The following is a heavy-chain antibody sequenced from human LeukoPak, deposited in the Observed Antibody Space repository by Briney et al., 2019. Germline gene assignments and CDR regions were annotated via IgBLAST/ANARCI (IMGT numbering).Heavy chain of an antibody. D-gene: IGHD2-8*01. Sequence: SVKVSCKASGGTLSSYAISWMRQAPGQGLEWMGGIIPIFGTANYAQKFQGRVTITTDESTSTAYMELSSLRSEDTAVYYCARGPNGIYSYYYMDVWGKGTTVTVSS. CDR3: ARGPNGIYSYYYMDV. V-gene: IGHV1-69*05. CDR2: IIPIFGTA. J-gene: IGHJ6*03. CDR1: GGTLSSYA.